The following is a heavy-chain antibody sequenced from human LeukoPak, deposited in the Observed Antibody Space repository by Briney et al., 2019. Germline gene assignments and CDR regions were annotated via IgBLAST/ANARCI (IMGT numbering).Heavy chain of an antibody. D-gene: IGHD3-10*01. CDR1: GFTFSSYS. CDR3: ARDGGLVRGVIIRGDYFDY. J-gene: IGHJ4*02. V-gene: IGHV3-21*01. CDR2: ISSSSSYI. Sequence: KTGGSLRLSCAASGFTFSSYSMNWVRQAPGKGLEWVSSISSSSSYIYYADSVKGRFTISRDNAKNSLYLQMNSLRAEDAAVYYCARDGGLVRGVIIRGDYFDYWGQGTLVTVSS.